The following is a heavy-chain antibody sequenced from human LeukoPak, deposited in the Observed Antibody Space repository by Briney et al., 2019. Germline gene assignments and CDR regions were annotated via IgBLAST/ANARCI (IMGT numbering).Heavy chain of an antibody. CDR2: ISYSGST. CDR3: ARLGGLSKYFQH. J-gene: IGHJ1*01. V-gene: IGHV4-31*03. D-gene: IGHD3-16*01. Sequence: PSETLSLTCTVSGGSISSGGYSWSWIRQFPGKGLEWIGYISYSGSTYYNPSLRSRLTISVDTSKNQFSLRLSSVTAADTAMYYCARLGGLSKYFQHSGQGTLVTVSS. CDR1: GGSISSGGYS.